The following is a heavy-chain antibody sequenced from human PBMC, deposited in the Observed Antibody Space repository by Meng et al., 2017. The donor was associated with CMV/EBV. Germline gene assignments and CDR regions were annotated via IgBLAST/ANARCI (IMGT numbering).Heavy chain of an antibody. V-gene: IGHV1-8*01. CDR3: ARGTEHSFDWLTHPRGQDNGLDV. J-gene: IGHJ6*02. CDR2: MNPNSGNT. Sequence: ASVKVSCKASGYSFTNYDINWVRQATGQGLEWMGWMNPNSGNTGYAHKFQGRVTMTRNTSISTAFMELSSLSSEDTAVYYCARGTEHSFDWLTHPRGQDNGLDVWGQGTTVTVSS. CDR1: GYSFTNYD. D-gene: IGHD3-9*01.